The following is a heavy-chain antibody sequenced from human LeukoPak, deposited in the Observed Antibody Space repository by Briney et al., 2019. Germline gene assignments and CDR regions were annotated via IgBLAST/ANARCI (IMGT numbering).Heavy chain of an antibody. J-gene: IGHJ4*02. CDR3: ARDGVVRGVIIY. D-gene: IGHD3-10*01. Sequence: ASVKVSCKTSGYTFTGYYMHWVRQASGQGLEWMGWIDPNSGGTNYAQKFQGRVTMTRDTSISTAHMELSRLTSDDTAVYYCARDGVVRGVIIYWGQGTLVTVSS. CDR1: GYTFTGYY. CDR2: IDPNSGGT. V-gene: IGHV1-2*02.